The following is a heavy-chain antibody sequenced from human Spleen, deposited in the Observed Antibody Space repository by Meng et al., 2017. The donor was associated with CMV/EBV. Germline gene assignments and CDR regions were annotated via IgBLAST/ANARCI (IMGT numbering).Heavy chain of an antibody. J-gene: IGHJ1*01. D-gene: IGHD6-13*01. CDR1: GYTFTSYG. Sequence: QVQLVQSGADVKKPGASVKVSCNASGYTFTSYGMSWLRQAPGQGLEWMGWISAYNGNTIYAQKVQGRVTMTTDESTNTAYLELRSLRSDDTAVYYCARDQQLIPAEYFQHWGPGTLVTVSS. V-gene: IGHV1-18*01. CDR2: ISAYNGNT. CDR3: ARDQQLIPAEYFQH.